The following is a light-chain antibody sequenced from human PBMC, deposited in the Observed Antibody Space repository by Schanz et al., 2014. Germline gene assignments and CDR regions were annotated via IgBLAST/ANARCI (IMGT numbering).Light chain of an antibody. Sequence: EIVLTQSPGTLSLSPGERATLSCRASQSISSSCLAWCQQKPGQAPRLLIYVASSRATGIPDRFSGSGSGTDFTLTISRLEPEDFAVYYCQQYGSSPRTFGQGTKVEIK. V-gene: IGKV3-20*01. J-gene: IGKJ1*01. CDR1: QSISSSC. CDR3: QQYGSSPRT. CDR2: VAS.